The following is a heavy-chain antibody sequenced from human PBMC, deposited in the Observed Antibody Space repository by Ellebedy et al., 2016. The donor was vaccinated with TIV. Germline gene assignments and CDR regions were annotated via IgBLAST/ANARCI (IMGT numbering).Heavy chain of an antibody. Sequence: GESLKISCAASGFTFSSYAMSWVRQAPGKGLEWVSAISGSGGSTYYADSVKGRFTISRDNSKNTLYLQMNSLRAEDTAVYYCAKVTAVAGGFDYWGQGTLVTVSS. CDR1: GFTFSSYA. J-gene: IGHJ4*02. CDR3: AKVTAVAGGFDY. V-gene: IGHV3-23*01. D-gene: IGHD6-19*01. CDR2: ISGSGGST.